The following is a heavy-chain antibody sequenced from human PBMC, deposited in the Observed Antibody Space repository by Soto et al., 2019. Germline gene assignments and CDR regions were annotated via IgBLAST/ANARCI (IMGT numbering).Heavy chain of an antibody. D-gene: IGHD6-13*01. CDR1: GYTFTGYY. CDR3: EAGTVI. J-gene: IGHJ3*02. Sequence: GASVKVSCKASGYTFTGYYMHWVRQAPVQGLEWMGWINPNSGGTNYAQKFQGRVTITADESTSTAYMELSSLRSEDTAVYYCEAGTVIWGQGTMVTVSS. V-gene: IGHV1-2*02. CDR2: INPNSGGT.